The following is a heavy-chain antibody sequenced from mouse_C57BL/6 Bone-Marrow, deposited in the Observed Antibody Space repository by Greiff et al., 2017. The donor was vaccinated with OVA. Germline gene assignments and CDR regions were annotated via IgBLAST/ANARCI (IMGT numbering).Heavy chain of an antibody. Sequence: EVMLVESGGGLVQPKGSLKLSCAASGFSFNTYAMNWVRQAPGKGLEWVARIRSKSNNYATYYADSVKDRFTISRDDSESMLYLQMNNLKTEDTAMYYCVRMGFPENSGWIFGYFDVWGTGTTVTVSS. D-gene: IGHD3-2*02. J-gene: IGHJ1*03. V-gene: IGHV10-1*01. CDR3: VRMGFPENSGWIFGYFDV. CDR1: GFSFNTYA. CDR2: IRSKSNNYAT.